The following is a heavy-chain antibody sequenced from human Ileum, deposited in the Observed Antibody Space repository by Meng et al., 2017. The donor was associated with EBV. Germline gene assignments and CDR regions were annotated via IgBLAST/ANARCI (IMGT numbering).Heavy chain of an antibody. D-gene: IGHD6-19*01. CDR3: ARGARLAPFDY. J-gene: IGHJ4*02. V-gene: IGHV6-1*01. CDR1: WGSFSTNSAA. Sequence: LQHDGPQLRYPPPPPSPTFASSWGSFSTNSAAWNGIRQSPSIGLKWLGRTYYRSKWYNEYAVSVKSRITINADTSKNQFSLQLNSVTPEDTAVYYCARGARLAPFDYWGQGTLVTVSS. CDR2: TYYRSKWYN.